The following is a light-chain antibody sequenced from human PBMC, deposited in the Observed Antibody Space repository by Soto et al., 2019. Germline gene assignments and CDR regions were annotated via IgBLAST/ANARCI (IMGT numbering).Light chain of an antibody. Sequence: EIVMTQSPATLSVSPGGRVTLSCRASQSISDTIAWYQQKPGQAPRVIIFGVSTRATGVPDRFSGSGSGTDFTLTISSLQPDDFATYYCQQYNSYLLFGQGTKVDIK. J-gene: IGKJ1*01. CDR2: GVS. V-gene: IGKV3D-15*01. CDR1: QSISDT. CDR3: QQYNSYLL.